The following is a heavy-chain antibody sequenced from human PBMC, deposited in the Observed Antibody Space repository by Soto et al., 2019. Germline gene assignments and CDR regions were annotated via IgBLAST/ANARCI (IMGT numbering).Heavy chain of an antibody. CDR1: GFTFSSYG. J-gene: IGHJ6*02. D-gene: IGHD6-13*01. CDR2: IWYDGSNK. Sequence: PGGSLRLSCAASGFTFSSYGMHWVRHAPGKGLEWVAVIWYDGSNKYYADSVKGRFTISRDNSKNTLYLQMNSLRAEDTAVYYCAREVPPGIAAAGTGYHGMDVWGQGTTVTVSS. CDR3: AREVPPGIAAAGTGYHGMDV. V-gene: IGHV3-33*01.